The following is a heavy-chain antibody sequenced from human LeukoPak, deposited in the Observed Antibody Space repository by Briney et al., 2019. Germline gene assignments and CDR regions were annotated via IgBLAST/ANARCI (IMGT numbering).Heavy chain of an antibody. CDR1: GGSFSGYY. CDR2: INHSGST. CDR3: ARTSLRYNWFGPEVRAPYYYYGMDV. V-gene: IGHV4-34*01. D-gene: IGHD1-20*01. Sequence: TPSETLSLTCAVYGGSFSGYYWSWIRQPPGKGLEWIGEINHSGSTNYNPSLKSRVTISVDTSKNQFSLKLSSVTAADTAVYYCARTSLRYNWFGPEVRAPYYYYGMDVWGQGTTVTVSS. J-gene: IGHJ6*02.